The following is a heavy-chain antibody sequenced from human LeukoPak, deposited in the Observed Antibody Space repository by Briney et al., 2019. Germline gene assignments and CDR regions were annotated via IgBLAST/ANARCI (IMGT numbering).Heavy chain of an antibody. J-gene: IGHJ4*02. V-gene: IGHV1-18*01. Sequence: ASAKVSCKASGYTFNRYGITWVREAPGQGLEWMGWISGYNGNTNYAQKLQGRGTMTTDTSTSTAYMELRSLRSDDTAMYYCARDYGYGVTVMISDDYWGQGTLVTVSS. CDR2: ISGYNGNT. CDR1: GYTFNRYG. D-gene: IGHD5-12*01. CDR3: ARDYGYGVTVMISDDY.